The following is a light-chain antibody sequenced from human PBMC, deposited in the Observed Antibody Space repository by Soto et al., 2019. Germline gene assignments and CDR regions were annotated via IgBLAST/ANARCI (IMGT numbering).Light chain of an antibody. CDR3: QLYGVSSPRIT. CDR2: GAT. Sequence: ENVLPQSPGTLSLSQGEKATLSCRASQTVSASSLAWYQQKPGQAPRLLIHGATNRIIGIPDRFSGSVSGTDFALTISRLEPEDFAVYYCQLYGVSSPRITFGQGTRLEI. CDR1: QTVSASS. V-gene: IGKV3-20*01. J-gene: IGKJ5*01.